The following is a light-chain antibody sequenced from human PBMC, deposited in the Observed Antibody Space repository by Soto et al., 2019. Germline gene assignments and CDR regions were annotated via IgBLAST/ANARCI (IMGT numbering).Light chain of an antibody. CDR1: QSVSSSY. CDR2: GAS. CDR3: QQYGSSP. J-gene: IGKJ4*01. Sequence: EIVLTQSPGTLSLSPGERVTLSCRASQSVSSSYLAWYQQKPGQAPRLLIYGASSRATGIPDRFSGRGSGTDFTLTISRLEPEDFAVYYCQQYGSSPFGGGTKVDIK. V-gene: IGKV3-20*01.